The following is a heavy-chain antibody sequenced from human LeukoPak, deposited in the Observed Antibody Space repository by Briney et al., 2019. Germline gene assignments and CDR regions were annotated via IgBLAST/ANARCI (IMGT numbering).Heavy chain of an antibody. CDR1: GFTFSSYA. J-gene: IGHJ4*02. CDR2: ISGSGVTT. D-gene: IGHD1-26*01. CDR3: AKDRIVGTTTSYDYFDY. Sequence: GGSLRLSCAASGFTFSSYAMSWVRQAPGKGLEWVSAISGSGVTTYYADSVKGRFAISRDNSKNTLYLQMNSLRAEDTAVYYCAKDRIVGTTTSYDYFDYWGQGTLVTVSS. V-gene: IGHV3-23*01.